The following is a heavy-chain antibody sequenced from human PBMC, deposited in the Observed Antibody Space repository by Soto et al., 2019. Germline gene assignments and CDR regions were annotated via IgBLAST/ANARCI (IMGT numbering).Heavy chain of an antibody. D-gene: IGHD5-12*01. J-gene: IGHJ6*02. V-gene: IGHV5-51*01. CDR2: IYPGDSDT. CDR3: ARHTQDGYNYFRRYYYYYGMDV. Sequence: GESLKLSCKGSGYSFTSYWIGWVRQMPGKGLEWMGIIYPGDSDTRYSPSFQGQVTISADKSISTAYLQWSSLKASDTAMYYCARHTQDGYNYFRRYYYYYGMDVWGQGTTVTVSS. CDR1: GYSFTSYW.